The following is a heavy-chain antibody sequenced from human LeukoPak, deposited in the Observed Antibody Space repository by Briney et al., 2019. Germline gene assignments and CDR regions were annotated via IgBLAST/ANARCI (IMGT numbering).Heavy chain of an antibody. CDR3: ARDSAWSPRGAFDI. V-gene: IGHV4-59*01. CDR1: GGSISSYY. J-gene: IGHJ3*02. Sequence: SETLSFTCTVSGGSISSYYWSWIRQPPGKGLEWIGYIYYSGSTNYNPSLKSRVTISVDTSKNQFSLKLSSVTAADTAVYYCARDSAWSPRGAFDIWGQGTMVTVSS. CDR2: IYYSGST. D-gene: IGHD2-8*02.